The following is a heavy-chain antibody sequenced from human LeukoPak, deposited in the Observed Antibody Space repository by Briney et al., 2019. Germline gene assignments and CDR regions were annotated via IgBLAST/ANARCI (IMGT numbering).Heavy chain of an antibody. D-gene: IGHD6-19*01. CDR3: AKRGSGWYEDYYYYMDV. Sequence: GGTLRLSCVASGFTFRSYGMSWVRQAPGKGLEWVSAIGGSGGGTYYADSVKGRFTISRDNSKNTLYLQMNSLRAEDTAVYYCAKRGSGWYEDYYYYMDVWGKGTTVTISS. CDR1: GFTFRSYG. J-gene: IGHJ6*03. V-gene: IGHV3-23*01. CDR2: IGGSGGGT.